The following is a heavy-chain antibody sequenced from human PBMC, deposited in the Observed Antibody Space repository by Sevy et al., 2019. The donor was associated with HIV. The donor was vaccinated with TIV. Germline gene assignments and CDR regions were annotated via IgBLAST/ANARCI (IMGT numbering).Heavy chain of an antibody. CDR2: IWNDGSNK. D-gene: IGHD3-22*01. J-gene: IGHJ4*02. V-gene: IGHV3-33*01. Sequence: GGSLRLSCAASGFTFSNYGMHWVRQAPGKGLEWVAVIWNDGSNKYYADSVKGRFTISRDKSKNTLYLQMNSLRVEDTAVYFCARGGDFNDRSAKWDFDYWGQGTLVTVSS. CDR1: GFTFSNYG. CDR3: ARGGDFNDRSAKWDFDY.